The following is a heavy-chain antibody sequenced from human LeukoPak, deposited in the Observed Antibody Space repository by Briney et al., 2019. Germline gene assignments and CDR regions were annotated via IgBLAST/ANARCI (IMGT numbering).Heavy chain of an antibody. J-gene: IGHJ4*02. CDR2: IFTSGST. CDR3: ARETRAARPFDY. V-gene: IGHV4-61*02. D-gene: IGHD2-15*01. CDR1: GGSFSSGSYY. Sequence: SETLSLTCTASGGSFSSGSYYWRWLRQPAGKGLEWIGRIFTSGSTNYNTSLKSRVTMSVDTSKNQFSLKLSSVTAADTAVYYCARETRAARPFDYWGQGTLVTVSS.